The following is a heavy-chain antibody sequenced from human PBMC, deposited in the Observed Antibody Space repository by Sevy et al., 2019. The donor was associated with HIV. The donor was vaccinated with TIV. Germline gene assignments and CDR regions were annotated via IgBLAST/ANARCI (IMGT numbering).Heavy chain of an antibody. J-gene: IGHJ6*02. CDR3: ARDQYGMDV. Sequence: GGSLRLSCAASGFTFSSYAMHWVRQAPGKGLEWVAVISYDGSNKYYADSVKGRFTISRDNSKNTLYLQMNSLGAEDTAVYYCARDQYGMDVWGQGTTVTVSS. CDR1: GFTFSSYA. CDR2: ISYDGSNK. V-gene: IGHV3-30-3*01.